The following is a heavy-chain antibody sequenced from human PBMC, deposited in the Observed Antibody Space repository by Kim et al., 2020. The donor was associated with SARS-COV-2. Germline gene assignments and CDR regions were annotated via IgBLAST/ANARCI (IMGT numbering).Heavy chain of an antibody. Sequence: GGSLRLSCEASGFTFSNWWMGWVRQAPGKGLEWVAITKTDEREKYYVDSVKGRFTISRDNAKNSLYLQMSSVRVEDTAVYFCVKGVGGGWVHSDYWGQGTPVTV. J-gene: IGHJ4*02. CDR3: VKGVGGGWVHSDY. CDR2: TKTDEREK. D-gene: IGHD3-16*01. CDR1: GFTFSNWW. V-gene: IGHV3-7*01.